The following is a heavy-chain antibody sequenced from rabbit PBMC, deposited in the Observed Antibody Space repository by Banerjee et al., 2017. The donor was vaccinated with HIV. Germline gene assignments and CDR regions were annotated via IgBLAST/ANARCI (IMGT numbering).Heavy chain of an antibody. CDR2: IYVGGSGIT. D-gene: IGHD4-2*01. CDR3: ARDGYVGSNLYITNNFNL. J-gene: IGHJ4*01. Sequence: QSLEESGGDLVKPGASLTLTCKASGLDFSSSYWICWVRQAPGKGLEWIACIYVGGSGITYYASWAKGRFTISKTSSTTVTLQMTSLTAADTATYFCARDGYVGSNLYITNNFNLWGPGTLVTVS. V-gene: IGHV1S40*01. CDR1: GLDFSSSYW.